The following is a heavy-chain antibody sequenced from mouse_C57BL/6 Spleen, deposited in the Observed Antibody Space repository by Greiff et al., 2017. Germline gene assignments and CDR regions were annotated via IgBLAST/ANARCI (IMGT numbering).Heavy chain of an antibody. J-gene: IGHJ2*01. Sequence: VQLQQSGPELVKPGASVKISCKASGYTFTDYYMNWVKQSHGKSLEWIGDINPNNGGTSYNQKFKGKATLTVDKSSSTAYMELRSLTSEDSAVYYCARDSPPGYWGQGTTLTVSS. V-gene: IGHV1-26*01. CDR2: INPNNGGT. CDR1: GYTFTDYY. CDR3: ARDSPPGY.